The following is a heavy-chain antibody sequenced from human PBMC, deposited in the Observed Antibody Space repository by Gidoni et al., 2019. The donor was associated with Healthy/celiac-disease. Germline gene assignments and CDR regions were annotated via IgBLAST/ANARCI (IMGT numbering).Heavy chain of an antibody. Sequence: QVQLVESGGGVVQPGRSLRLSCAASGFTFRSYAMHWVRQAPGKGLEWVAVISYDGSNKYYADSVKGRFTISRDNSKNTLYLQMNSLRAEDTAVYYCARDQGYSGYDPDLGDYWGQGTLVTVSS. D-gene: IGHD5-12*01. CDR3: ARDQGYSGYDPDLGDY. CDR2: ISYDGSNK. J-gene: IGHJ4*02. V-gene: IGHV3-30-3*01. CDR1: GFTFRSYA.